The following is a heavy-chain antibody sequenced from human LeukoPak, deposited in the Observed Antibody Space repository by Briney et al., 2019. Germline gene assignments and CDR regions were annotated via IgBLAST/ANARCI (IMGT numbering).Heavy chain of an antibody. Sequence: SETLSLTCTVSGGSISSDSYYWGWTRQPPGKGLEWIANVYYSGSTYYNPSLKSRVTISVDTSKNQFSLKLSSVTAADTAVYYCARETVGTAAATYTFDYWGQGTLVTVSS. CDR2: VYYSGST. D-gene: IGHD6-13*01. CDR3: ARETVGTAAATYTFDY. J-gene: IGHJ4*02. V-gene: IGHV4-39*07. CDR1: GGSISSDSYY.